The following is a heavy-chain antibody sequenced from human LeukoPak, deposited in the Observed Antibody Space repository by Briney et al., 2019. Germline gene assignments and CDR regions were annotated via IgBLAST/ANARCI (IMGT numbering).Heavy chain of an antibody. D-gene: IGHD4-17*01. CDR1: GFSFTHNY. CDR2: LYSGGTT. J-gene: IGHJ4*02. Sequence: GGSLRLSCVPSGFSFTHNYMSWVRQAPGKGLEWVSVLYSGGTTSYSDSVMGRFTISRDSFNDTLYLRMNNLRAEDTALYYCAKATTVTYTTPFDFWGQGRLVIVSS. CDR3: AKATTVTYTTPFDF. V-gene: IGHV3-66*01.